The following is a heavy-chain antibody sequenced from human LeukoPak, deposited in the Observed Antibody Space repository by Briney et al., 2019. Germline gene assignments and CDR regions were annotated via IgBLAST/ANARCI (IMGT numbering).Heavy chain of an antibody. D-gene: IGHD3-22*01. Sequence: PGGSLRLSCAASGFTFSNYAMSWVRQAPGKGLEWVPAISGSGGSTYYADSVKGRFTISRDNTNNILYLQMNSLRAEDTAVYYLAKMALTMIVVPYYMDVWGKGTTVTVSS. CDR3: AKMALTMIVVPYYMDV. V-gene: IGHV3-23*01. CDR1: GFTFSNYA. CDR2: ISGSGGST. J-gene: IGHJ6*03.